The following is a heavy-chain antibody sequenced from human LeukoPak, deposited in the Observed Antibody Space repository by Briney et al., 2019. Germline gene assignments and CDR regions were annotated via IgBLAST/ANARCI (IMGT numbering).Heavy chain of an antibody. V-gene: IGHV4-59*01. CDR2: IYYSGST. J-gene: IGHJ4*02. CDR1: GGSISSYY. CDR3: ARDRGGSSDY. Sequence: PSETLSLTCTVSGGSISSYYWSWIRQPPGKGLEWTGYIYYSGSTNYNPSLKSRVTISVDTSKNQSSLKLSSVTAADTAVYYCARDRGGSSDYWGQGTLVTVSS. D-gene: IGHD1-26*01.